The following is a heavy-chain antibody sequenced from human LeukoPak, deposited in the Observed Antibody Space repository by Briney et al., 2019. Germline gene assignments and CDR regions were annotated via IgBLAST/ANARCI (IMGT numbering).Heavy chain of an antibody. CDR3: ARADFSSYWFDP. D-gene: IGHD3-3*01. CDR2: ISAYNGNT. J-gene: IGHJ5*02. CDR1: GYTFTGYY. Sequence: ASVNVSCKASGYTFTGYYMHWVRQAPGQGLEWMGWISAYNGNTSYAQKLQGRVTMTTDTSTSTAYMELRSLRSDDTAVYYCARADFSSYWFDPWGQGTLVTVSS. V-gene: IGHV1-18*04.